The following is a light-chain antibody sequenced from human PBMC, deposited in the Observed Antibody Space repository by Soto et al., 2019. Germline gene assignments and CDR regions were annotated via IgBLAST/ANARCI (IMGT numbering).Light chain of an antibody. CDR2: LNSDGSH. CDR1: SGHSNYA. CDR3: QTWGTGLWV. J-gene: IGLJ3*02. V-gene: IGLV4-69*01. Sequence: QPVLTQSPSASASLGASVKLTCTLSSGHSNYAIAWHQQQPEKGPRYLMKLNSDGSHSKGDGISDRFSGSSSGAERYLTISSLQSEDEADYYCQTWGTGLWVFGGGTKLTVL.